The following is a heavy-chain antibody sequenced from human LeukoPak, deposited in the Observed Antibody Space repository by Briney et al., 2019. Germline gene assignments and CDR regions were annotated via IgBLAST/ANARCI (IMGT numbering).Heavy chain of an antibody. V-gene: IGHV1-8*01. CDR3: ARGLSRTMVRGVILRFDP. J-gene: IGHJ5*02. CDR2: MNPNSGNT. CDR1: GYTFTSYD. D-gene: IGHD3-10*01. Sequence: ASVKVSCKASGYTFTSYDIDWVRQATGQGLEWMGWMNPNSGNTGYAQTFQGRVTMTRNTSISTAYMELSSLRSEDTAVYYCARGLSRTMVRGVILRFDPWGQETLVTVSS.